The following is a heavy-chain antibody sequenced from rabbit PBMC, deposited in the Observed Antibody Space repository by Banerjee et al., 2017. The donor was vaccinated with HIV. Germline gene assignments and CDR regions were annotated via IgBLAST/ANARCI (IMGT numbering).Heavy chain of an antibody. CDR1: GFDISTYH. J-gene: IGHJ4*01. D-gene: IGHD4-2*01. V-gene: IGHV1S40*01. Sequence: QSLQESGGGLVQPGGSLTLSCTASGFDISTYHMCWVRQAPGKGLEWIARIDAGSSGSTYYASWARGRFTISRPSSTTVTLQMTSLTAADTATYFCARDDAGNKYYYFNLWGQGTLVTVS. CDR3: ARDDAGNKYYYFNL. CDR2: IDAGSSGST.